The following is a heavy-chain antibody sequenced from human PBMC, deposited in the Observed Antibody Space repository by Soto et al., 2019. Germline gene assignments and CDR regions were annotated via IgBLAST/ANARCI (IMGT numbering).Heavy chain of an antibody. CDR1: GFAFSNYN. V-gene: IGHV3-21*06. D-gene: IGHD2-2*01. CDR3: ARDSDCHSTSCFFPPHV. Sequence: GGSLRLSCAASGFAFSNYNMSWVRQVPGKGLEWVSGISGGGSYIFYADSVQGRFSISRDNPKNSLFLEMNSLRVEDTAVYYCARDSDCHSTSCFFPPHVWGQGTTVTVSS. J-gene: IGHJ6*02. CDR2: ISGGGSYI.